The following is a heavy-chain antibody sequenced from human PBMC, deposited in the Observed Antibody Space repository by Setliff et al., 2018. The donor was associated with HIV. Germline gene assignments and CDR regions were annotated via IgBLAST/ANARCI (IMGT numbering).Heavy chain of an antibody. CDR2: IKSKADGGTT. CDR3: AREHYSSGFLEFDP. J-gene: IGHJ5*02. CDR1: GFTLSNAW. D-gene: IGHD3-22*01. V-gene: IGHV3-15*01. Sequence: GGSLRLSCAVSGFTLSNAWMNWVRQAPGKGLEWVGRIKSKADGGTTDYAAPVKGRFTISRDNAQNSLYLQMNSLRTEDTAVYYCAREHYSSGFLEFDPWGQGTLVTVSS.